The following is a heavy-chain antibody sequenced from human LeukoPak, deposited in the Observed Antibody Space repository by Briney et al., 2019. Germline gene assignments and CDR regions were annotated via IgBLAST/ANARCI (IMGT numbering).Heavy chain of an antibody. J-gene: IGHJ5*02. CDR1: GGSISSGGYS. CDR3: ARDRRGTGWFDP. Sequence: SETLSLTCTVSGGSISSGGYSWTGIRQHPGKGLEWIGYIYYSGSTYYNPSLKSRVTISVDTSKNQFSLKLSSVTAADTAVYYCARDRRGTGWFDPWGQGTLVTVSS. V-gene: IGHV4-31*03. CDR2: IYYSGST. D-gene: IGHD2-15*01.